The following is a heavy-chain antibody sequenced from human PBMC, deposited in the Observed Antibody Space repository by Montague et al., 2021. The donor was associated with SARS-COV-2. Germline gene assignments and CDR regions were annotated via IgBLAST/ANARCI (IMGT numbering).Heavy chain of an antibody. CDR3: ARHYSATLPAVY. CDR1: GGSISSFY. J-gene: IGHJ4*02. CDR2: ISDSGST. V-gene: IGHV4-59*08. Sequence: SETLSLTCTVSGGSISSFYWSWFRQPPGTGLEWIWYISDSGSTNYNPSLTSRVTVSVDTSKNQFSLKVNSVTAADTAVYYCARHYSATLPAVYWGQGTLVTVSS. D-gene: IGHD2-15*01.